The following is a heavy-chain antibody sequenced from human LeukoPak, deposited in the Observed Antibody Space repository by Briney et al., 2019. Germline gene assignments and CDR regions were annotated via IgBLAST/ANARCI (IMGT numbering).Heavy chain of an antibody. D-gene: IGHD2-2*01. V-gene: IGHV4-34*01. CDR1: GGSFSGYY. J-gene: IGHJ4*02. CDR2: INHSGST. Sequence: SETLSLTCAVYGGSFSGYYWSWIRQPPGKGLEWIGEINHSGSTNYNPSLKSRVTISVDTSKNQFSLKLSSVTAADTAVYYCARQAFLNPSRIDYWGQGTLVTVSS. CDR3: ARQAFLNPSRIDY.